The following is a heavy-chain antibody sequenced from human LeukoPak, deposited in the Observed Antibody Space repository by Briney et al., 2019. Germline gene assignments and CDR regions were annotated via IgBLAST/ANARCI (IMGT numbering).Heavy chain of an antibody. Sequence: PGGSLRLSCGASGYSFSSYWMHWVRQVPGKGLVWVSRINGAGTTTTYADSVKGRFSISRDNARNSLYLQMNSLRGEDTAVYYCARSLSGGYDYRGQGTLVTVTS. CDR2: INGAGTTT. CDR3: ARSLSGGYDY. V-gene: IGHV3-74*01. J-gene: IGHJ4*02. CDR1: GYSFSSYW. D-gene: IGHD3-10*01.